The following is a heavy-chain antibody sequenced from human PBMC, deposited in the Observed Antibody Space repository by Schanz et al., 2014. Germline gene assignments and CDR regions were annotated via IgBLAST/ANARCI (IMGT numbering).Heavy chain of an antibody. Sequence: QVQLLQFGGGVVQPGRSLRLSCAASGFTFSSYAMHWVRQAPGKGLEWVALISNDGSIKYYADSVKGRFTISRDNSKNTLYLHMNTLRSEDTAVYYCAKDSTHIDIVLVPTAIDYWGQGTLVNVSS. CDR2: ISNDGSIK. CDR1: GFTFSSYA. V-gene: IGHV3-30-3*01. D-gene: IGHD2-2*01. J-gene: IGHJ4*02. CDR3: AKDSTHIDIVLVPTAIDY.